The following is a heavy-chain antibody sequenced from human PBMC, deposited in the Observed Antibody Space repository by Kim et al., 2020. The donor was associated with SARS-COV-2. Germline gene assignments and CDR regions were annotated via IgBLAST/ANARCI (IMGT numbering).Heavy chain of an antibody. CDR3: AHTYYDYIWGSDRIVGSQYYFDY. D-gene: IGHD3-16*02. CDR1: GFSLSTSGVG. CDR2: IYWDDDK. Sequence: SGPTLVNPTQTLTLTCTFCGFSLSTSGVGVGWIRQPPGKALEWLALIYWDDDKRYSPSLKSRLTITKATSKNQVVLPMTNMDPVDTATYYCAHTYYDYIWGSDRIVGSQYYFDYWGQGTLVTVSS. V-gene: IGHV2-5*02. J-gene: IGHJ4*02.